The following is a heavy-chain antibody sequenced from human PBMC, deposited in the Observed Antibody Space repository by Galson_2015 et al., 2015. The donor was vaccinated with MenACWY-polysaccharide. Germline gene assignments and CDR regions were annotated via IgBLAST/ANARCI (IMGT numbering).Heavy chain of an antibody. D-gene: IGHD1-26*01. CDR2: MSSNGGA. J-gene: IGHJ5*01. CDR1: GFTFTNYA. Sequence: LRLSCAASGFTFTNYAMNWLRQPPGKGLEWIGFMSSNGGANRNPSLKSRVTISIDTSKNQFSLRLNSVTAADTAMYYCAKEPTYSGSFGWFDSWGQGTLVTVSP. CDR3: AKEPTYSGSFGWFDS. V-gene: IGHV4-59*01.